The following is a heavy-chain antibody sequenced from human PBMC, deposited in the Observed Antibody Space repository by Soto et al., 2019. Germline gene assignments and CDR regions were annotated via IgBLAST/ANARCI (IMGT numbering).Heavy chain of an antibody. CDR2: IYYSGST. V-gene: IGHV4-59*08. D-gene: IGHD2-15*01. J-gene: IGHJ4*02. CDR1: GGSISSYY. Sequence: PSETLSLTCTVSGGSISSYYWSWIRQPPGKGLERIGYIYYSGSTNYNPSLKSRVTISVDTSKNQFSLKLSSVTAAYTVVYYCARHAISGGSSNFDYWGQGTLVTVSS. CDR3: ARHAISGGSSNFDY.